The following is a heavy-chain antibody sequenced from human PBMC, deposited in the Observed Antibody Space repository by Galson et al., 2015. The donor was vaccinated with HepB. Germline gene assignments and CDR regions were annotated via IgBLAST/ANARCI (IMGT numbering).Heavy chain of an antibody. CDR1: GGXFSSYT. J-gene: IGHJ3*02. Sequence: SVKVSCKASGGXFSSYTISXVRQAPXQGLESMGRIIPILGIANYAQKFQGRVTITADKSTSTAYMELSSLRSEDTAVYYCARGHGDYYDSSGTDAFDIWGQGTMVNVSS. CDR2: IIPILGIA. CDR3: ARGHGDYYDSSGTDAFDI. D-gene: IGHD3-22*01. V-gene: IGHV1-69*02.